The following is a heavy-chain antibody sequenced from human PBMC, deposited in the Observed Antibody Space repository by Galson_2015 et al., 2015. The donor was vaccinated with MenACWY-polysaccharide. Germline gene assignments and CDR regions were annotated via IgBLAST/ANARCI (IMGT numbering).Heavy chain of an antibody. D-gene: IGHD2-2*01. J-gene: IGHJ3*02. V-gene: IGHV3-33*01. CDR3: AREGSRIVFHTFDI. Sequence: SLRLSCAASGSRFSNSGMHWVRQAPGKGLEWVAVRQYDGSNKVYADSVKGRFTISRENSKTAVFLEMNTLGVEDTAVYYCAREGSRIVFHTFDIWGQGTMVTVSS. CDR1: GSRFSNSG. CDR2: RQYDGSNK.